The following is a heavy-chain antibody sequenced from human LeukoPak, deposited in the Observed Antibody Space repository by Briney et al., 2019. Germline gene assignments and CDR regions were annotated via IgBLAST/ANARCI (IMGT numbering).Heavy chain of an antibody. J-gene: IGHJ4*02. CDR3: ARRGDGGRSFDY. Sequence: PGGSLRLSCAASGFTFSSYAMSWVRQAPGKGLEWVSAITGSGDNTYYADSVKGRFTISRDNSKNTLYLQVNSLRAEDTALYYCARRGDGGRSFDYWGQGTLVTVSS. CDR2: ITGSGDNT. CDR1: GFTFSSYA. V-gene: IGHV3-23*01. D-gene: IGHD4-23*01.